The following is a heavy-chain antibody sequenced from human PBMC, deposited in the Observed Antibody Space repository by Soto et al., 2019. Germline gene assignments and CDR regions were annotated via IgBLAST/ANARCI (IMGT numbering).Heavy chain of an antibody. D-gene: IGHD7-27*01. J-gene: IGHJ5*01. CDR1: GGSISSGGYY. CDR3: ARGRYCLTGRCFPNWFDS. Sequence: SETLSLTCTVSGGSISSGGYYWSWIRQHPGKGLEWIGYIYYSGSTYYNPSFESRVAISVDTSKSQFSLNVTSVTAADTAVYFCARGRYCLTGRCFPNWFDSWGQGALVTVSS. V-gene: IGHV4-30-4*08. CDR2: IYYSGST.